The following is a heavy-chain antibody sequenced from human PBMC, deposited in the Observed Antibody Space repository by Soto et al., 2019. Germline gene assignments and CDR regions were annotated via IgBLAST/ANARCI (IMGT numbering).Heavy chain of an antibody. CDR1: GFTVSSNY. Sequence: EVQLVESGGGLVQPGGSLRLSCAASGFTVSSNYMSWVRQAPGKGLEWVSVIYSCGSTYYADSVKGRFTISRHNSKNTLYLQMNSLRAEDTAVYYCARGSHDYIWGSFDYWGQGTLVTVSS. J-gene: IGHJ4*02. CDR2: IYSCGST. V-gene: IGHV3-53*04. CDR3: ARGSHDYIWGSFDY. D-gene: IGHD3-16*01.